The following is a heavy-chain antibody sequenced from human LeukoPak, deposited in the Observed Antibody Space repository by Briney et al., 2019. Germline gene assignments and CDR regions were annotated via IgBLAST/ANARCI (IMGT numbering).Heavy chain of an antibody. D-gene: IGHD3-3*01. CDR2: IYYSGST. Sequence: PSETLSLTCTVSGGSISSSSYYWGWIRQPPGKGLGWIRSIYYSGSTYYNPSLKSRVAISVDTSKNQFSLKLRSVTAADTAVYYCARQISDFWSGYSWFDPWGQGTLVTVSS. CDR3: ARQISDFWSGYSWFDP. CDR1: GGSISSSSYY. J-gene: IGHJ5*02. V-gene: IGHV4-39*01.